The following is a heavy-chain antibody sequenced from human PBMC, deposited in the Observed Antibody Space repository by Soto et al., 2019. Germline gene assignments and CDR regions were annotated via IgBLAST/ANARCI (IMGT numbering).Heavy chain of an antibody. CDR2: IYPGDSDT. D-gene: IGHD3-9*01. J-gene: IGHJ3*02. CDR3: ARQRRYFDWLLPNDAFDI. CDR1: GYSFTSYW. Sequence: GESLKISCKASGYSFTSYWIGWVRQMPGKGLEWMGIIYPGDSDTRYSPSFQGQATISADKSISTAYLQWSSLKASDTAMYYCARQRRYFDWLLPNDAFDIWGQGTMVTVSS. V-gene: IGHV5-51*01.